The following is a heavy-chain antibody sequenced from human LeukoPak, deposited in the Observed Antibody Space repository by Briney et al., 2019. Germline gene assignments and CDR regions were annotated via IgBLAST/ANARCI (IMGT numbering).Heavy chain of an antibody. V-gene: IGHV7-4-1*02. CDR2: INTNAGNP. J-gene: IGHJ4*02. CDR3: ARQYRDSSSWYPWDY. CDR1: GYTFTRYA. D-gene: IGHD6-13*01. Sequence: ASVKVSCTASGYTFTRYAMNWVRQAPGEGLEWMGWINTNAGNPTYAQGLTGRFVFSLDTSVSTAYLQISSLKAEDTAVYYCARQYRDSSSWYPWDYLGRGTLVTVS.